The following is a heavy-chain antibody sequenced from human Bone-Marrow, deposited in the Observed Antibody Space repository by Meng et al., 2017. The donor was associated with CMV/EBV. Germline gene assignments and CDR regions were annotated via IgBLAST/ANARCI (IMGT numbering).Heavy chain of an antibody. Sequence: GESLKISCVASGFTFSNYAMSWVRQAPGKGLEWVSAISGSGGSTYYADSVKGRFTISRDNSKNSLFLQMNSLRVEDTAVYYCARGSDLGAVWGQGTQVTVSS. CDR3: ARGSDLGAV. CDR2: ISGSGGST. J-gene: IGHJ4*02. CDR1: GFTFSNYA. V-gene: IGHV3-23*01.